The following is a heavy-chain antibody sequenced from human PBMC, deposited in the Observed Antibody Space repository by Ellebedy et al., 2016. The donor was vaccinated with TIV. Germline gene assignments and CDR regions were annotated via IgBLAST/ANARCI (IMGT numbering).Heavy chain of an antibody. Sequence: ASVKVSXXASGYTFTSYGISWVRQAPGQGLEWMGWISAYNGNTNYAQKLQGRVTMTTDTSTSTAYMELRSLRSDDTAVYYCARDRCSSTSCQALGAFDIWGQGTMVTVSS. CDR3: ARDRCSSTSCQALGAFDI. V-gene: IGHV1-18*01. CDR1: GYTFTSYG. D-gene: IGHD2-2*01. J-gene: IGHJ3*02. CDR2: ISAYNGNT.